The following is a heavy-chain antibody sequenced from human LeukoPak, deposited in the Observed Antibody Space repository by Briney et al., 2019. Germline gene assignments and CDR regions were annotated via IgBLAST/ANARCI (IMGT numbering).Heavy chain of an antibody. J-gene: IGHJ3*02. V-gene: IGHV3-23*01. CDR1: GFTFSSHA. CDR2: IHENGGNT. D-gene: IGHD4/OR15-4a*01. CDR3: AKDSSPDDYISSFGI. Sequence: GGSLRLSCVASGFTFSSHAMTWVRQAPGKGLQWVSSIHENGGNTYYADSVKGRFSISRDNSKNTLYLQMNSLRADDTAAYYCAKDSSPDDYISSFGIWGQGSMVTVSS.